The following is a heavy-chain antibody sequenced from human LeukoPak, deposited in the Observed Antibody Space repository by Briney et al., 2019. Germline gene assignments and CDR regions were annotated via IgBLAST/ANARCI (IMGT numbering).Heavy chain of an antibody. Sequence: PSETLSLTCAVYGGSFSGYYWSWIRQPPGKGLEWIGEINHSGSTNYNPSLKSRVTISVDTPKNQSSLKLSSVTAADTAVYYCARDTYYYGSSGYQGAFDIWGQGTMVTVSS. CDR2: INHSGST. CDR1: GGSFSGYY. V-gene: IGHV4-34*01. D-gene: IGHD3-22*01. CDR3: ARDTYYYGSSGYQGAFDI. J-gene: IGHJ3*02.